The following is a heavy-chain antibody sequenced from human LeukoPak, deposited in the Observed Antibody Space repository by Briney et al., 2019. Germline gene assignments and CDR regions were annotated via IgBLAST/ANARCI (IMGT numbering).Heavy chain of an antibody. CDR1: GYNFPIYW. J-gene: IGHJ4*02. V-gene: IGHV5-51*01. D-gene: IGHD3-16*02. CDR3: ARGHYVWGSYRYYYFDY. Sequence: GESLKISCQGSGYNFPIYWIGWVRQMPGQGLEWMGIIYPDDSNTIYGPSFQGQVTISADKSINTAYLEWSSLRSEDTAVYYCARGHYVWGSYRYYYFDYWGQGTLVTVSS. CDR2: IYPDDSNT.